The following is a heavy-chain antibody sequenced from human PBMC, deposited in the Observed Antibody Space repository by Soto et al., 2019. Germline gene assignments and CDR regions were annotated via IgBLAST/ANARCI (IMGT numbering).Heavy chain of an antibody. CDR3: ANRPRYYNMDV. CDR1: GLTFSSYT. V-gene: IGHV3-23*01. Sequence: GGSLRLSCAASGLTFSSYTMTWVRQAPGEGLEWVSGISASGAETYYADSVRGRFTISRDNSRNTLYLQMNRLRADDTAVYYCANRPRYYNMDVWGQGTTVTVSS. CDR2: ISASGAET. J-gene: IGHJ6*02.